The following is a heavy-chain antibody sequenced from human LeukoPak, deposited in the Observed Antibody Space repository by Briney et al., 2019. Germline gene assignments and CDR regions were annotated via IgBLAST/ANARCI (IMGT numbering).Heavy chain of an antibody. CDR2: INPNSGGT. Sequence: ASVKVSCKASGYTFTGYYIHWVRQAPGQGLEWMGWINPNSGGTNYAQKFQGRVTMTRDTSISTAYMELSRLRSDDTAVYYCARWDTAMAKGLDYWGQGTLVTVSS. V-gene: IGHV1-2*02. J-gene: IGHJ4*02. CDR1: GYTFTGYY. CDR3: ARWDTAMAKGLDY. D-gene: IGHD5-18*01.